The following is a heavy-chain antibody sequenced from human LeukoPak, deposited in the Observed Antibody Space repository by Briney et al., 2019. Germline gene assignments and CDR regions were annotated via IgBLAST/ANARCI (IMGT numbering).Heavy chain of an antibody. CDR3: ARDRYYGSGSLSPPFDP. CDR1: GYRFSGYY. V-gene: IGHV1-2*02. D-gene: IGHD3-10*01. J-gene: IGHJ5*02. Sequence: ASVKVCCKASGYRFSGYYVHWVRQAPGQGLEWMGWIYPNSGDTKYAQKFQGRVTMTRDTSINTAYMELSRLTSDEMAVYYCARDRYYGSGSLSPPFDPWGQGTLVTVSS. CDR2: IYPNSGDT.